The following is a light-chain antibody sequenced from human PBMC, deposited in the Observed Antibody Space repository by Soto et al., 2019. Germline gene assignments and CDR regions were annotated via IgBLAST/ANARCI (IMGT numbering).Light chain of an antibody. CDR1: XXXVYSSNNKHY. Sequence: DIVRAQSXCCLAVXXXXXXXXXXKSXXXXVYSSNNKHYFAWYQQKPGQPPKLLIYWASTRESGVPDRFSGSGSGTDFTLTISSLQAEDVAVYYCQQYYSTPLTFGGGTKVDIK. V-gene: IGKV4-1*01. CDR2: WAS. J-gene: IGKJ4*01. CDR3: QQYYSTPLT.